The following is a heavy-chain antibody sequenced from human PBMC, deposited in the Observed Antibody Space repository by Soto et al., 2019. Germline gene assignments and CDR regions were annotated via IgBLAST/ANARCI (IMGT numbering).Heavy chain of an antibody. Sequence: QVQLQESGPGLVKPSETLSLTCTVSGGSISSYYWSCIRQPPGKGLEWIGYIYYSGSTNYNPSLKSRVTISVDTSKNQFSLKLSSVTAADTAVYYCARDIMGTNYYYYGMDVWGQGTTVTVSS. J-gene: IGHJ6*02. CDR3: ARDIMGTNYYYYGMDV. CDR2: IYYSGST. CDR1: GGSISSYY. V-gene: IGHV4-59*01. D-gene: IGHD2-8*01.